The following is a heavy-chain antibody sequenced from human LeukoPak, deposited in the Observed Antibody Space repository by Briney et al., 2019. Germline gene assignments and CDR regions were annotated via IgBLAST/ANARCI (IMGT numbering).Heavy chain of an antibody. CDR3: AKRAYGTNEYYFDY. J-gene: IGHJ4*02. CDR2: ISGSGGNT. CDR1: GFTFSSYA. Sequence: PGGSLRLSCAASGFTFSSYAMSWVRQAPGKGLDWVSAISGSGGNTYHADSVRGRFTISRDNSKNTLSPQMNSLRAEDTAVYYCAKRAYGTNEYYFDYWGQGTLVTVSS. V-gene: IGHV3-23*01. D-gene: IGHD2-8*01.